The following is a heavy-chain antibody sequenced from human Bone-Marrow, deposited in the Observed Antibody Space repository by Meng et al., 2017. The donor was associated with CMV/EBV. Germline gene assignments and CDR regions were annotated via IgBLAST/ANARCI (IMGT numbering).Heavy chain of an antibody. D-gene: IGHD1-26*01. V-gene: IGHV4-38-2*02. J-gene: IGHJ4*02. CDR3: ARDGWGGGSPTIDY. CDR2: IYHSGST. CDR1: GYSISSGYY. Sequence: GSLRLSCTVSGYSISSGYYWGWIRQPPGKGLEWIGSIYHSGSTYYNPSLKSRVTISVDTSKNQFSLKLSSVTAADTAVYYCARDGWGGGSPTIDYWGQGTRVTVSS.